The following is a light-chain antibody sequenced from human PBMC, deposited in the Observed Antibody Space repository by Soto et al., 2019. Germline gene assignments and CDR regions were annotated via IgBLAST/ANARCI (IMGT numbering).Light chain of an antibody. Sequence: EIVLTQSPGALSLSPGEGATLSCRASQAVISGYLAWYQQKPGQAPRLLMYGVSSRPTGISDRFSGSGSGTEFTLTIXRLEPEDFALYYCQQYGVPPFNFGQGTKLQIK. J-gene: IGKJ2*01. CDR1: QAVISGY. CDR2: GVS. V-gene: IGKV3-20*01. CDR3: QQYGVPPFN.